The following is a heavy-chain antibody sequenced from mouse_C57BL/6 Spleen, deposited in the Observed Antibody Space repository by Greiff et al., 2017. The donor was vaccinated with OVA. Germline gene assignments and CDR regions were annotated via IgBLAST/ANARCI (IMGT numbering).Heavy chain of an antibody. CDR3: ARHEEGGYDGYYNGYFDV. CDR1: GYTFTEYT. V-gene: IGHV1-62-2*01. J-gene: IGHJ1*03. Sequence: QVQLQQSGAELVKPGASVKLSCKASGYTFTEYTIHWVKQRSGQGLEWIGWFYPGSGSLKYNEKFKDKATLTADKSSSTVYMELSRLTSEDSAVYFCARHEEGGYDGYYNGYFDVWGTGTTVTVSS. CDR2: FYPGSGSL. D-gene: IGHD2-3*01.